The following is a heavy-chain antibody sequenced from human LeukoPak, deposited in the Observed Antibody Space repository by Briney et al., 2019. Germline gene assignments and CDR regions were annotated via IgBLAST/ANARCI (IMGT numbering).Heavy chain of an antibody. CDR3: TTGIRGD. J-gene: IGHJ4*02. D-gene: IGHD3-10*01. CDR1: GLTFTNAW. V-gene: IGHV3-15*07. CDR2: IASKTDGGAT. Sequence: GGSLRLSCSASGLTFTNAWMNWVRQAPGEGLDWVGRIASKTDGGATDYAAPVKGRFTISRDDSKNTLNLQMNSLKTEDTAVYYCTTGIRGDWGQGTLVTVSS.